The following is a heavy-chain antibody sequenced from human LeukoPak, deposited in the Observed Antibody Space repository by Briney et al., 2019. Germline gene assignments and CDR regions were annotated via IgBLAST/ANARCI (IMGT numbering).Heavy chain of an antibody. V-gene: IGHV4-59*08. Sequence: SETLSLTCTVSGGSISSYYRSWIRQPPGKGLEWIGYIYYSGSTNYNPSLKSRVTISVDTSKNQFSLKLSSVTAADTAVYYCARRICGSGSFPLDIWGQGTMVTVSS. D-gene: IGHD3-10*01. CDR3: ARRICGSGSFPLDI. CDR2: IYYSGST. J-gene: IGHJ3*02. CDR1: GGSISSYY.